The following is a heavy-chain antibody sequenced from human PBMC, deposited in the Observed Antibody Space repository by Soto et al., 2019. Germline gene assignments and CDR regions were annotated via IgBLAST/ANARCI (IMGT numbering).Heavy chain of an antibody. D-gene: IGHD6-19*01. J-gene: IGHJ6*02. CDR3: ARDRVAVAGYYYYGMDV. Sequence: GASGKVSCKASGGTFSSYAISWVRQAPGQGLEWMGGIIPIFGTANYAQKFQGRVTITADKSTSTAYMELSSLRSEDTAVYYCARDRVAVAGYYYYGMDVWGQGTTVTVSS. CDR1: GGTFSSYA. CDR2: IIPIFGTA. V-gene: IGHV1-69*06.